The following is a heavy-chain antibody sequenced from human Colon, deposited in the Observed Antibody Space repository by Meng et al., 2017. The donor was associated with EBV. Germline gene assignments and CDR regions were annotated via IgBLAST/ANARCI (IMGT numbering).Heavy chain of an antibody. CDR1: GDSITNHHW. CDR3: LRGSGGSV. CDR2: IPHRGSS. J-gene: IGHJ1*01. D-gene: IGHD3-10*01. Sequence: QLRFRESGPALMKSPATLSLTCAVSGDSITNHHWWAWVRQPPVKGLEWIGEIPHRGSSAYNPSLKSRVSMSIDTSKNQFSLKLTSVTAADTAVYHCLRGSGGSVWGQGTLVTVSS. V-gene: IGHV4-4*03.